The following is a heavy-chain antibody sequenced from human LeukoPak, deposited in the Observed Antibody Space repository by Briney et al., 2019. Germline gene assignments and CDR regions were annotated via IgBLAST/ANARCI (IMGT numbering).Heavy chain of an antibody. Sequence: SETLSLTCTVSGGSISSYYWSWIRQPPGKGLEWIGYIYYSGSTNYNPSLKSQVTISVDTSKNQFSLKLSSVTAADTAVYYCARGGVYDYDDYWGQGTLVTVSS. D-gene: IGHD3-16*01. V-gene: IGHV4-59*01. J-gene: IGHJ4*02. CDR3: ARGGVYDYDDY. CDR1: GGSISSYY. CDR2: IYYSGST.